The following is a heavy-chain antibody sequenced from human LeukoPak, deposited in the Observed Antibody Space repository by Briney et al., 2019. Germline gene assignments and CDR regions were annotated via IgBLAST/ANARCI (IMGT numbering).Heavy chain of an antibody. CDR1: GYTFTDYY. CDR2: ISADNGNT. Sequence: ASVKVSCKASGYTFTDYYIHWVRQAPGQGLEWMGWISADNGNTNYAQKLQGRVTMTTDTSTSTAYMELRSLRSDDTAVYYCARGQIVAVTRSPTLDYWGQGTLVTVSS. J-gene: IGHJ4*02. V-gene: IGHV1-18*04. CDR3: ARGQIVAVTRSPTLDY. D-gene: IGHD3-22*01.